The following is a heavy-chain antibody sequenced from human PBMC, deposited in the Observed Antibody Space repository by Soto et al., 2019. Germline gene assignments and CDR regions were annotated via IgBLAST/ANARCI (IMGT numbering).Heavy chain of an antibody. Sequence: EVQLVESGGGLVKPGGSLRLSCAASGFTFSSYSMNWVRQAPGKGLEWVSSISSSSSYIYYADSVKGRFTISRDNAKNSLYLQMNSLRAEDTAVYYGARVAVGSSGWYDYCGQGTLVTVSS. D-gene: IGHD6-19*01. CDR3: ARVAVGSSGWYDY. CDR1: GFTFSSYS. J-gene: IGHJ4*02. CDR2: ISSSSSYI. V-gene: IGHV3-21*01.